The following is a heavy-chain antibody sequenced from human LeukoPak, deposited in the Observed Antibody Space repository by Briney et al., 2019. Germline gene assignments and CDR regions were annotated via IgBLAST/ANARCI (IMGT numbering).Heavy chain of an antibody. Sequence: RXXPXKGXXXXXGINXNGGSTGYSYSLKGRFTISRDNAKNSLYLQMNSLRAEDTALYYCARGLFLVGARAANLNFDYWGQGTLVTVSS. V-gene: IGHV3-20*03. CDR3: ARGLFLVGARAANLNFDY. D-gene: IGHD1-26*01. CDR2: INXNGGST. J-gene: IGHJ4*02.